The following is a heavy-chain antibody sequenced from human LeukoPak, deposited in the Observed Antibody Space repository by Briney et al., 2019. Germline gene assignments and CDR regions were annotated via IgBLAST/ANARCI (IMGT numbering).Heavy chain of an antibody. V-gene: IGHV3-33*06. D-gene: IGHD1-7*01. CDR3: AKSFLELEAYDYYMDV. CDR2: IWYDESNS. J-gene: IGHJ6*03. Sequence: PGGSLRLSCAASGFTFSRYGMHWVRQAPGKGRVWVAVIWYDESNSYYADSVKGRFTISRDNSKKTLYLQMNSLRAEDTAVYYCAKSFLELEAYDYYMDVWGKGTTVTVSS. CDR1: GFTFSRYG.